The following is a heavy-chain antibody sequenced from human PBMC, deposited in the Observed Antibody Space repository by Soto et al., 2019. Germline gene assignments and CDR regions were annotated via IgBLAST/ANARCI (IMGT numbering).Heavy chain of an antibody. CDR2: ISGSGGST. D-gene: IGHD3-10*01. CDR3: AKAGDYYGSGSYEIPFDY. J-gene: IGHJ4*02. CDR1: GFTFSSYA. V-gene: IGHV3-23*01. Sequence: EVQLLESGGGLVQPGGSLRLSCAASGFTFSSYAMSWVRQAPGKGLEWVSAISGSGGSTYYADSVKGRFTISRDNSKHTLYLQMNSLRAEDTDVYYCAKAGDYYGSGSYEIPFDYWGQGTLVTVSS.